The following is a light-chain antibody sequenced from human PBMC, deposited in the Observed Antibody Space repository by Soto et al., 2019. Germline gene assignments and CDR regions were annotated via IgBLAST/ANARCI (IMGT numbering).Light chain of an antibody. CDR2: GAT. J-gene: IGLJ1*01. V-gene: IGLV2-14*01. CDR3: SSYTATRTYV. Sequence: QSALTQPASVSGSPGQSVTISCTGTSSDVGGYNYVSWYQQLPGEAPKLIIYGATDRPSGVSNRFSGSKSGNTASLTVSGLQAEDEGDYYCSSYTATRTYVFGTGTKVTVL. CDR1: SSDVGGYNY.